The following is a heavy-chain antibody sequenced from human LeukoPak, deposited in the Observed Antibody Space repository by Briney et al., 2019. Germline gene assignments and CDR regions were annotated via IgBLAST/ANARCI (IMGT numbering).Heavy chain of an antibody. Sequence: ASVKVSSKASGYTFTGYYMHWVRQAPGQGLEWMGWINPNSGGTNYAQKFQGRVTMSRDTSISTAYMELSRLRSDDTAVYYCARDSDTYCGGDCYSFSWDYWGQGTLVTVSS. J-gene: IGHJ4*02. V-gene: IGHV1-2*02. CDR3: ARDSDTYCGGDCYSFSWDY. D-gene: IGHD2-21*02. CDR2: INPNSGGT. CDR1: GYTFTGYY.